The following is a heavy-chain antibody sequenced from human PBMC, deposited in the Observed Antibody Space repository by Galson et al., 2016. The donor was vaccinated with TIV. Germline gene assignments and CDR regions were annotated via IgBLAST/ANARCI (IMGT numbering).Heavy chain of an antibody. CDR3: AREKEDYYDRSGHSYYYYYMDV. Sequence: SLRLSCAASGFTFSTYAMSWVRQAPGKGLEWLSTIRVSDGGTSYADSVEGRFTISRDNAKNSLHLQMNSLRAEDTAVYYCAREKEDYYDRSGHSYYYYYMDVWGRGTTVTASS. J-gene: IGHJ6*03. CDR2: IRVSDGGT. D-gene: IGHD3-22*01. CDR1: GFTFSTYA. V-gene: IGHV3-23*01.